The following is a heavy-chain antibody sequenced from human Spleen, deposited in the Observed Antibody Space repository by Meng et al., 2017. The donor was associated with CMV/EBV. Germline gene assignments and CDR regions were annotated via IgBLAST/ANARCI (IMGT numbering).Heavy chain of an antibody. D-gene: IGHD1/OR15-1a*01. Sequence: GGSLRLSCAASGFTLRSYWMHWVRQIPGKGLVWVSRISSDGSSTTYADSVKGRFTISRDNTKNTVHLQMNSLRAEDTAVYYCARIIITGTGDFDYWGQGTLVTVSS. J-gene: IGHJ4*02. V-gene: IGHV3-74*03. CDR2: ISSDGSST. CDR1: GFTLRSYW. CDR3: ARIIITGTGDFDY.